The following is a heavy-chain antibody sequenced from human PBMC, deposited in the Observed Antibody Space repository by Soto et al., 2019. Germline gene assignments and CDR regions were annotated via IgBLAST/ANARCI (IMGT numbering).Heavy chain of an antibody. J-gene: IGHJ3*01. D-gene: IGHD2-2*01. Sequence: PGGSLRLSCAVYGFTFSNYGMHWVRQAPGKGLEWVALISDDGTKEYFVDSVKSRFTIYRDNSRNRVYLQMNRLTTEDTAVYYCAKDYLGNSKTFDVWGRGTLVTVS. CDR2: ISDDGTKE. CDR3: AKDYLGNSKTFDV. CDR1: GFTFSNYG. V-gene: IGHV3-30*18.